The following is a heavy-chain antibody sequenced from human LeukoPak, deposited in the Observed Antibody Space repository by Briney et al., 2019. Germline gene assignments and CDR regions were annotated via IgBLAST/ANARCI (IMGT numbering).Heavy chain of an antibody. CDR3: ATHCGGGSCYFYKFDY. V-gene: IGHV1-2*02. D-gene: IGHD2-15*01. CDR1: GYTFTGYY. CDR2: INPDSGGT. J-gene: IGHJ4*02. Sequence: ASVKVSCKASGYTFTGYYMHWVRQAPGQGLEWMGWINPDSGGTNYAQKFQGRVTMTRDTSISTAYMELSRPRSDDTAVYYCATHCGGGSCYFYKFDYWGQGTLVTVSS.